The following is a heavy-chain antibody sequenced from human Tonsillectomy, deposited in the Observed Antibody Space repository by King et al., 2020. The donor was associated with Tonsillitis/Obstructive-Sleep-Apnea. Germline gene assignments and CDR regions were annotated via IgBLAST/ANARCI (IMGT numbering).Heavy chain of an antibody. V-gene: IGHV5-51*03. CDR1: RYSFTTYW. Sequence: QLVQSGAEVKKPGKSLKISCKGSRYSFTTYWIGWVRQMPGKGLEWMGIIYPGDSDTRYSPSFQGQVTIPADKSISTAYLQWSSLKASDTAMYYCARLALTAAGPSDYWGQGTLVTVSS. CDR2: IYPGDSDT. J-gene: IGHJ4*02. D-gene: IGHD6-13*01. CDR3: ARLALTAAGPSDY.